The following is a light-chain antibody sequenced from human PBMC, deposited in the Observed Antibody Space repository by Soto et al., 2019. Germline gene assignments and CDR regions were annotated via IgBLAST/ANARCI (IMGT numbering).Light chain of an antibody. CDR1: TSDVGTYNL. CDR2: GGS. Sequence: QSALTQPASVSGSPGQSITISCTGTTSDVGTYNLVSWYQQHPGKAPKLMIYGGSKRPSGVSNRFSGSKSGNPASLTISGLQAEDEADYYCCSYAGSSTWVFGGGTKLTVL. V-gene: IGLV2-23*01. J-gene: IGLJ2*01. CDR3: CSYAGSSTWV.